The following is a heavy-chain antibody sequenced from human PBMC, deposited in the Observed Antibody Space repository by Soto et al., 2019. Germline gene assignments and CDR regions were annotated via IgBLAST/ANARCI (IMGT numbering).Heavy chain of an antibody. CDR1: GFTFSSYS. CDR2: ISSSSSYI. D-gene: IGHD6-13*01. V-gene: IGHV3-21*01. CDR3: ARDGQQQPPAFDI. J-gene: IGHJ3*02. Sequence: PGGSLSLSCAASGFTFSSYSRNWVRPAPGKGLEWVSSISSSSSYIYYADSVKGRFTISRDNAKNSLYLQMNSLRAEDTAVYYCARDGQQQPPAFDIWGQGTMVNVSS.